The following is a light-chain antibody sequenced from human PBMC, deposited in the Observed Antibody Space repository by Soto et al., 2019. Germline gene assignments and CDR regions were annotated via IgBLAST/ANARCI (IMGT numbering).Light chain of an antibody. CDR1: QSISSD. CDR2: GAF. J-gene: IGKJ1*01. V-gene: IGKV3-15*01. Sequence: EIVLTQSPATLSVSPGERATLSCRASQSISSDLAWYQQKPGQAPRLFIYGAFTRATGIPARISGSGSGTEFTLTISSLQSEDVAVYYCQQYNNWPWTSGQGTKVDI. CDR3: QQYNNWPWT.